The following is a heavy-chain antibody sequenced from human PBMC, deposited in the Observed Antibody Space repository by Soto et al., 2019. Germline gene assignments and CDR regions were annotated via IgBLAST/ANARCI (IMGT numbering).Heavy chain of an antibody. J-gene: IGHJ6*02. V-gene: IGHV3-33*01. CDR3: AREGGAGDFWSGYYPPPSDYGMDV. CDR1: GFTFSSYG. CDR2: IWYDGSNK. D-gene: IGHD3-3*01. Sequence: QSGGSLRLSCAASGFTFSSYGMHWVRQAPGKGLEWVAVIWYDGSNKYYADSVKGRFTISRDNSKNTLYLQMNSLRAEDTAVYYCAREGGAGDFWSGYYPPPSDYGMDVWGQGTTVTVSS.